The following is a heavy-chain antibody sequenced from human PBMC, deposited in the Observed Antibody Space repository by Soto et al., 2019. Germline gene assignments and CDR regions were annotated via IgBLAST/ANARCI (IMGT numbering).Heavy chain of an antibody. CDR1: GFTFSAYT. Sequence: PGVSLRLSCTASGFTFSAYTMAWVRQAPGKGLEWVGSIRSTAYGAPTEYAASVKDRFIISRDDSKSVAYLQMNSLRTEDTAVYSCTRVREWLIRIRFRYYCLDVWGQGTTVTVSS. V-gene: IGHV3-49*04. CDR2: IRSTAYGAPT. D-gene: IGHD6-19*01. J-gene: IGHJ6*02. CDR3: TRVREWLIRIRFRYYCLDV.